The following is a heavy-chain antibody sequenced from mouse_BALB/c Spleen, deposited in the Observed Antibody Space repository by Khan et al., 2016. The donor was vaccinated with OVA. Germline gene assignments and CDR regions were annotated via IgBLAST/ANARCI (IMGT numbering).Heavy chain of an antibody. V-gene: IGHV1-77*01. J-gene: IGHJ3*01. Sequence: QVQLKQSGPELVKPGASVKMSCKASGYTFTDYVMNWVKQRNGQGLEWIGQIYPGSDSTYYTEKFKGKATLTADRSSSTAYMQLSNLTSEDSAVYFWARAGWDVFAYWGQGTLVTVSA. CDR3: ARAGWDVFAY. CDR1: GYTFTDYV. D-gene: IGHD4-1*01. CDR2: IYPGSDST.